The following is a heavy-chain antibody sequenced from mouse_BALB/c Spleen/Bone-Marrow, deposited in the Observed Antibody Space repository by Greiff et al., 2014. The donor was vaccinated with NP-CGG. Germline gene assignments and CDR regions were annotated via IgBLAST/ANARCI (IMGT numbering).Heavy chain of an antibody. J-gene: IGHJ4*01. CDR3: AKRDIYYGYDGNAMDY. CDR2: INPSSGYT. CDR1: GYTFTTYT. Sequence: QVQLQQPGAELARPGASVKMSCKASGYTFTTYTMHWVKQRPGQGLEWIGYINPSSGYTNYNQKFKDKATLTADKSSSTAYMQPSSLTSEVSAVDFCAKRDIYYGYDGNAMDYWGQGTSVTVSS. D-gene: IGHD2-2*01. V-gene: IGHV1-4*01.